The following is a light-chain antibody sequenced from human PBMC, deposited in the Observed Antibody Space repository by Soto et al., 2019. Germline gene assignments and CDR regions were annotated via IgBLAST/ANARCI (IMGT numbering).Light chain of an antibody. CDR1: SSDVGSYNL. CDR3: CSYAGSSTLV. CDR2: EGS. J-gene: IGLJ3*02. V-gene: IGLV2-23*01. Sequence: QSVLTQPASVSGSPGQSITISCTGTSSDVGSYNLVSWYQQHPGKAPKLMIYEGSKRPSGVSNRFSGSTSGNTASLTISGLQGEDEADYYCCSYAGSSTLVFGGGTKLTVL.